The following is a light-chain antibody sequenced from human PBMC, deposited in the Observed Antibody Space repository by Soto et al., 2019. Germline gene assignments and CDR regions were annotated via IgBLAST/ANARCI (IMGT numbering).Light chain of an antibody. CDR2: EVS. CDR1: SSDVGSYNL. V-gene: IGLV2-23*02. Sequence: QSALTQPASVSGSPGQSITISCTGTSSDVGSYNLVSWYQQHPGKAPKLMIYEVSMRPSGVSNRFSGSKSGNTASLTISGLQAEDEADYYCCSYAGSSTYVVFGGGTKLTVL. CDR3: CSYAGSSTYVV. J-gene: IGLJ2*01.